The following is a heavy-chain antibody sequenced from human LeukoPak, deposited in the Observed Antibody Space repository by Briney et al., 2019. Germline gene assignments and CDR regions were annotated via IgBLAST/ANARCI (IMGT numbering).Heavy chain of an antibody. CDR2: ISSSGSTI. V-gene: IGHV3-11*04. CDR3: XXXPAXATYWFDP. J-gene: IGHJ5*02. D-gene: IGHD2-15*01. Sequence: PGGSLRLSCAASGFTFSDYYMSWIRQAPGKGLEWVSYISSSGSTIYYADSVKGRFTISRDNAKNSLYLQMNSLRAEDTAVYYCXXXPAXATYWFDPWGQGTLVXVSS. CDR1: GFTFSDYY.